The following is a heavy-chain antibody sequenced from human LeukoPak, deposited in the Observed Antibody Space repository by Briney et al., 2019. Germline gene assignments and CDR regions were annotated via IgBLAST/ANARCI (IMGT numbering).Heavy chain of an antibody. Sequence: SETLSLTCTVSGYSITTDYYWGWIRQPPGMGLEWIGTIYHSGSTYYNPSLKSRVTISVDTSKNQFSLKLSSVTAADTAVYYCARVITRITIFGVVMTTRNYYYYMDVWGKGTTVTVSS. J-gene: IGHJ6*03. CDR1: GYSITTDYY. CDR3: ARVITRITIFGVVMTTRNYYYYMDV. V-gene: IGHV4-38-2*02. CDR2: IYHSGST. D-gene: IGHD3-3*01.